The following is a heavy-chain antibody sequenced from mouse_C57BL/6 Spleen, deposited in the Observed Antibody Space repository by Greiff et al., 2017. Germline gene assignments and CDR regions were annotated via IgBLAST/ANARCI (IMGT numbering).Heavy chain of an antibody. J-gene: IGHJ3*01. CDR3: ARPIYDGYYPFAY. V-gene: IGHV1-64*01. CDR2: IHPNSGST. Sequence: VQLQQPGAELVKPGASVKLSCKASGYTFTSYWMHWVKQRPGQGLEWIGMIHPNSGSTNYNEKFKSKATLTVDKSSSTAYMQLSSLTSEDSAVYYCARPIYDGYYPFAYWGQGTLVTVSA. CDR1: GYTFTSYW. D-gene: IGHD2-3*01.